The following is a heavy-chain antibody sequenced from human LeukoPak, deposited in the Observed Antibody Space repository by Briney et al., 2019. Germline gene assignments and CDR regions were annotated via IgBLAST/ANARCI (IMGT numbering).Heavy chain of an antibody. CDR3: AKDASDGYNPNYFDY. J-gene: IGHJ4*02. CDR1: GFTFDDYA. Sequence: GRSLRLSCAAPGFTFDDYAMHWVRQAPGKGLEWVSGISCNSGSIGYADSVKGRFTISRDNAKNSLYLQMNSLRAEDMALYYCAKDASDGYNPNYFDYWGQGTLVTVSS. CDR2: ISCNSGSI. V-gene: IGHV3-9*03. D-gene: IGHD5-24*01.